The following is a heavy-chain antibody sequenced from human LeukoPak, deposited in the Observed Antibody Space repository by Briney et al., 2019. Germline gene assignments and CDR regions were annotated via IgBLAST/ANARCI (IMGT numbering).Heavy chain of an antibody. Sequence: SETLSLTCTVPGGSISSSSYYWGWIRQPPGKGLEWIGSIYYSGSTYYNPSLKSRVTISVDTSKNQFSLKLSSVTAADTAVYYCARYSSYYYYMDVWGKGTTVTVSS. CDR2: IYYSGST. CDR3: ARYSSYYYYMDV. J-gene: IGHJ6*03. V-gene: IGHV4-39*01. CDR1: GGSISSSSYY.